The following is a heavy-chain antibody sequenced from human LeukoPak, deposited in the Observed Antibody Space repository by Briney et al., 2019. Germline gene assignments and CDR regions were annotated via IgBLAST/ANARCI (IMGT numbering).Heavy chain of an antibody. CDR2: MNPNSGNT. V-gene: IGHV1-8*01. CDR1: GYTFTSYD. CDR3: ATLSIAAAGAPDY. D-gene: IGHD6-13*01. J-gene: IGHJ4*02. Sequence: GAPVKVSCKASGYTFTSYDINWVRQATGQGLEWMGWMNPNSGNTGYAQKFQGRVTMTRNTSISTAYMELSSLRSEDTAVYYCATLSIAAAGAPDYWGQGTLVTASS.